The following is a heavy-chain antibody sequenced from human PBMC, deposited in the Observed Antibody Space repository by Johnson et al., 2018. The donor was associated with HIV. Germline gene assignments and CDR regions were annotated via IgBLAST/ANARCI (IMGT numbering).Heavy chain of an antibody. D-gene: IGHD5-18*01. CDR1: GFTFRNYA. CDR3: ARELRGGHTDAFDI. CDR2: ISGSGGST. Sequence: VQLVESGGDLVQPGGSLRLSCAASGFTFRNYALTWVRQAPGKGLDWVSSISGSGGSTHYADSVKGRFTISRDNSKSTLYLQMNSLRAEDTAIYYCARELRGGHTDAFDIWGQGTMVTVSS. V-gene: IGHV3-23*04. J-gene: IGHJ3*02.